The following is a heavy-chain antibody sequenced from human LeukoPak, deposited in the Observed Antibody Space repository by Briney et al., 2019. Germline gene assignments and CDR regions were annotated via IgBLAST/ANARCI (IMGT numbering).Heavy chain of an antibody. Sequence: GGSLRLSCAASGFTFSGYWMHWVRQAPGKGLVWVSRINSDGSSTSYADSVKGRFTISRDNAKNTLYLQMNSLRAEDTAVYYCARGRCSGGSCQSHYWYFDLWGRGTLVTVSS. CDR2: INSDGSST. J-gene: IGHJ2*01. V-gene: IGHV3-74*01. D-gene: IGHD2-15*01. CDR1: GFTFSGYW. CDR3: ARGRCSGGSCQSHYWYFDL.